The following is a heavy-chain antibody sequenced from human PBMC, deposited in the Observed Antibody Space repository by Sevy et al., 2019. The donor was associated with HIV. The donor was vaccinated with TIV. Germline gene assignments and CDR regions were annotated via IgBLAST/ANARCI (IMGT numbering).Heavy chain of an antibody. CDR1: GFAFSTHA. CDR2: ISYDGTDK. CDR3: AREFTGWDLHLDY. J-gene: IGHJ4*01. V-gene: IGHV3-30-3*01. D-gene: IGHD1-26*01. Sequence: GGSLRLSCVASGFAFSTHAMHWVRQAPDKGLEWVEVISYDGTDKNYADSVKDRFTISRDNSKNTQYLQMNSLRADDTAVYYCAREFTGWDLHLDYCGHGTLVTVSS.